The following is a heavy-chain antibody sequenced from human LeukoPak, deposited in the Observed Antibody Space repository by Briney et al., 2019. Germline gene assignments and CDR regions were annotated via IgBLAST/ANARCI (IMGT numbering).Heavy chain of an antibody. CDR3: ARDVTPATV. CDR2: VRYGGST. D-gene: IGHD3-16*01. Sequence: SETLSLTCTVSGGSISSNYWRWIRQPPGKGLEWIGYVRYGGSTNYNPSLKSRVTISVDTSKNQFSLKLSSVTAADTAVYYCARDVTPATVWGQGTLVAVS. CDR1: GGSISSNY. J-gene: IGHJ4*02. V-gene: IGHV4-59*01.